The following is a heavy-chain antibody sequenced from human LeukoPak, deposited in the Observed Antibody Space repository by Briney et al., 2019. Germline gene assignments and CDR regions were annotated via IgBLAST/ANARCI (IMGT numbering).Heavy chain of an antibody. V-gene: IGHV1-2*02. CDR2: INPNSGGT. CDR1: GGTFSSYA. CDR3: ARAHSSSWTFDY. Sequence: ASVKVSCKASGGTFSSYAISWVRQAPGQGLEWMGWINPNSGGTNYAQKFQGRVTMTRDTSISTAYMELSRLRSDDTAVYYCARAHSSSWTFDYWGQGTLVTVSS. D-gene: IGHD6-13*01. J-gene: IGHJ4*02.